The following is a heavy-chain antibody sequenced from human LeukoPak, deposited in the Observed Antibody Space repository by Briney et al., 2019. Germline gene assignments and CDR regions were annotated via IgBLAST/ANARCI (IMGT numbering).Heavy chain of an antibody. D-gene: IGHD2-2*02. V-gene: IGHV3-30*18. CDR1: GFTFSRYG. Sequence: GGSLRLSCAASGFTFSRYGMPWVRQAPGKGLEWVAVISYDGSNKYYADSVKGRFTISRDNSKNTLYLQMNSLRAEDTAVYYCAKAQCSSTSCYIDYWGQGTLVTVSS. J-gene: IGHJ4*02. CDR3: AKAQCSSTSCYIDY. CDR2: ISYDGSNK.